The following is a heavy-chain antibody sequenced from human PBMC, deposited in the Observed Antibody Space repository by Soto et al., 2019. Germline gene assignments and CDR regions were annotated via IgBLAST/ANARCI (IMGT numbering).Heavy chain of an antibody. CDR1: GYRFPSYW. CDR3: ARGGGVTGTFDP. CDR2: IYPGDSDT. V-gene: IGHV5-51*01. Sequence: ESLRLSCKGSGYRFPSYWIVWVRQMPGKGLEWMGIIYPGDSDTRYSPSFQGQVTISADKSISTAYLHWSSLKASDTAMYYCARGGGVTGTFDPWGEGTLVTVSS. J-gene: IGHJ5*02. D-gene: IGHD1-20*01.